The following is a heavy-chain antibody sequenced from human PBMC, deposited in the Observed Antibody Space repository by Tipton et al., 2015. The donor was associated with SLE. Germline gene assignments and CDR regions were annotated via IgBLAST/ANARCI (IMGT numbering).Heavy chain of an antibody. Sequence: TLSLTCTVSSGSFNNERFYWSWIRQPAGKGLEWIGHIHTTGTTKYNPSLNRRVTMSIDTSKNQFSLKLSSVTAADTAVYYCARAGAGYSYYYYMDVWGKGTTVTVSS. CDR1: SGSFNNERFY. V-gene: IGHV4-61*09. J-gene: IGHJ6*03. CDR2: IHTTGTT. CDR3: ARAGAGYSYYYYMDV.